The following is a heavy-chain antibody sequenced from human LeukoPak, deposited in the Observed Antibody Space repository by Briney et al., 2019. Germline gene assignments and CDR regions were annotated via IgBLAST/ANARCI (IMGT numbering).Heavy chain of an antibody. CDR3: ARGAQRNQWLVRSIYVWFDP. D-gene: IGHD6-19*01. Sequence: GASVKVSCKASGYTFTSYGISWVRQAPGQGLEWMGWISAYNGNTNYAQKLQGRVTMTTDTSTSTAYMELRSLRSDDTAVYYCARGAQRNQWLVRSIYVWFDPWGQGTLVTVSS. CDR2: ISAYNGNT. J-gene: IGHJ5*02. CDR1: GYTFTSYG. V-gene: IGHV1-18*04.